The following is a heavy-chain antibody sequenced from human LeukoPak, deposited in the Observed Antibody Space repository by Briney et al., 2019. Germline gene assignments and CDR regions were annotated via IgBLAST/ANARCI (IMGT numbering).Heavy chain of an antibody. CDR1: GFTFSSFE. CDR2: ISSSGTTI. J-gene: IGHJ4*02. Sequence: GGSLRLSCAASGFTFSSFEMNWVRQAPGKGLQWVSYISSSGTTIYYADSVKGRFTISRDNAKNSLYLQMNSLRADDTAVYYCARFPIAAALSDDYFDYWGQGTLVTVSS. V-gene: IGHV3-48*03. D-gene: IGHD6-25*01. CDR3: ARFPIAAALSDDYFDY.